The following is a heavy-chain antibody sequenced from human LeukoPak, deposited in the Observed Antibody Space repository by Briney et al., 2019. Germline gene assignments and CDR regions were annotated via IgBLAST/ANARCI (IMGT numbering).Heavy chain of an antibody. J-gene: IGHJ6*02. CDR2: ISSSGSTI. D-gene: IGHD3-3*02. CDR1: GFTFSDYY. Sequence: GGSLRLSCAASGFTFSDYYMSWIRKAPGKGLEWVSYISSSGSTIYYADSVKGRFTISRDNAKNSLYLQMNSLRAEDTAVYYCAASTDDYYGMDVWGQGTTVTVSS. CDR3: AASTDDYYGMDV. V-gene: IGHV3-11*01.